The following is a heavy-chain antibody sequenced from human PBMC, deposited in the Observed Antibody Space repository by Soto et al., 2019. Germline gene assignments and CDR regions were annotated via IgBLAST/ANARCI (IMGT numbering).Heavy chain of an antibody. Sequence: PGGSLRLSCAASGFSFSDFSVNWVRQAPGKGLEWVSSISPSSDYTYYTDSVKGRFTISRDNAKNSVYLQMNSLRVEDTAVYYCARPHCNSARCYLAWYYYGMDVWGQGTTVTVSS. J-gene: IGHJ6*02. CDR2: ISPSSDYT. CDR3: ARPHCNSARCYLAWYYYGMDV. CDR1: GFSFSDFS. V-gene: IGHV3-21*01. D-gene: IGHD2-2*01.